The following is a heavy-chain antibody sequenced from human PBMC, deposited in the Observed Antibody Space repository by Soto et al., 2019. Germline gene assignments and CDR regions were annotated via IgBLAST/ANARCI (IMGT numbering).Heavy chain of an antibody. CDR1: GDSVSSNSAA. J-gene: IGHJ3*02. V-gene: IGHV6-1*01. D-gene: IGHD3-16*02. Sequence: QSQTLSLTCAISGDSVSSNSAAWNWIRQSPSRGLEWLGRTYYRSKWYNDYAVSVKSRITINPDTSKNQFSLQLNSVTPEDTAVYYCARAFGVITFGGVISAFDIWGQGTMVTVSS. CDR2: TYYRSKWYN. CDR3: ARAFGVITFGGVISAFDI.